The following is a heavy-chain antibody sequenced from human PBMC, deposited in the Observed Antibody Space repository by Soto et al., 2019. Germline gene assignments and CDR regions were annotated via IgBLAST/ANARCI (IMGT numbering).Heavy chain of an antibody. V-gene: IGHV3-66*04. CDR3: ARHGYNYGGGYFDY. CDR1: GVTVSSNY. CDR2: IYSGGST. D-gene: IGHD5-18*01. J-gene: IGHJ4*02. Sequence: EVQLVESGGGLVQPGGSLRLSCAASGVTVSSNYMSWVRQAPGKGLEWVSVIYSGGSTYYADSVKARFIISRDNSKNTLYLQMNSLRAEDTAVYYCARHGYNYGGGYFDYWGQGTLVTVSS.